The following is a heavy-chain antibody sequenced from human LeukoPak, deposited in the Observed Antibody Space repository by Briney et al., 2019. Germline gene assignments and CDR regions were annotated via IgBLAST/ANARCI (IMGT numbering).Heavy chain of an antibody. V-gene: IGHV3-30-3*01. J-gene: IGHJ4*02. CDR2: ISYDGNNK. Sequence: GGSLRLSCAASGFTLSSYAMHWVRQAPAKGLEWVAVISYDGNNKFYADSVTGRFTISRDNSKNTLNLQMNSLRPEDTAVYYCARRSGAWYFLDYWGQGTLVTVSS. CDR3: ARRSGAWYFLDY. D-gene: IGHD6-19*01. CDR1: GFTLSSYA.